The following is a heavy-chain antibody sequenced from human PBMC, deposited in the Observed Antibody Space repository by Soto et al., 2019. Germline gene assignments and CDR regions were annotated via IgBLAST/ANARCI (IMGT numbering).Heavy chain of an antibody. D-gene: IGHD1-26*01. V-gene: IGHV1-3*01. CDR1: GYTFTSYA. CDR2: INAGNGNT. Sequence: ASVKVSCKASGYTFTSYATHWVRQAPGQRLEWMGWINAGNGNTKYSQKFQGRFTLSRDNSKNTLSLQMNSLRAEDTAVYYCARDSNPSGNYYAYFDFWGQGALVTVSS. J-gene: IGHJ4*02. CDR3: ARDSNPSGNYYAYFDF.